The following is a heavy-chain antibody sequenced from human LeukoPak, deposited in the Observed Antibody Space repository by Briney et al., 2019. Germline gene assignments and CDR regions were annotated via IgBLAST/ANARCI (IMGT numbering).Heavy chain of an antibody. CDR3: ARQRSSGYYYMSDAFDI. CDR2: IHYSGDT. CDR1: GGSISSYY. D-gene: IGHD3-22*01. V-gene: IGHV4-59*08. J-gene: IGHJ3*02. Sequence: SETLSLTCTVSGGSISSYYWSWIRQPPGKGLEWIGYIHYSGDTHYDPSLKSRVTISVDTSKNQFSLKLSSVTAADMAVYYCARQRSSGYYYMSDAFDIWGQGTMVTVSS.